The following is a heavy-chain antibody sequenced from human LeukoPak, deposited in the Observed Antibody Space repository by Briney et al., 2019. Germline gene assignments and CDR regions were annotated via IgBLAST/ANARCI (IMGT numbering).Heavy chain of an antibody. D-gene: IGHD3-22*01. CDR1: GFTVSSYS. CDR2: ISSSSSYI. J-gene: IGHJ4*02. V-gene: IGHV3-21*01. Sequence: GGSLRLSCAASGFTVSSYSMNWVRQAPGKWLEWVSSISSSSSYIYYADSVKGRFTIPRDNAKNSLYLQMNSLRAEDTAVYYCARVSSGYYFDYWGQGTLVTVSS. CDR3: ARVSSGYYFDY.